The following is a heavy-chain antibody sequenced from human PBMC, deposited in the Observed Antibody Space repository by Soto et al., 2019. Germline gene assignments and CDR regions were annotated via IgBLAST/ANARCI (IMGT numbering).Heavy chain of an antibody. V-gene: IGHV6-1*01. CDR3: ARSEEDSDYYYYGMDV. CDR2: TYYRSRWYS. D-gene: IGHD2-15*01. Sequence: QVQLQQSGPGLVKPSQTLSLTCVGSGDTVSSNSVAWNWVRQSPSRGLEWLGRTYYRSRWYSDYAVSVRSRIDINADTSKNQVSLQLNSVTPDDTAVYYCARSEEDSDYYYYGMDVW. CDR1: GDTVSSNSVA. J-gene: IGHJ6*01.